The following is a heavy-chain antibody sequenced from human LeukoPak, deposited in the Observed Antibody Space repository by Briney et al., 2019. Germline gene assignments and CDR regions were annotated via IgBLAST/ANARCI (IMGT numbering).Heavy chain of an antibody. J-gene: IGHJ4*02. CDR3: ARGSGYDEFDY. V-gene: IGHV3-9*01. CDR1: GFTFDDYA. Sequence: PGGSLRLSCAASGFTFDDYAMHWVRQAPGKGLEWVSGISWNSGSIGYADSVKGRFTISRDNAKNTLYLQMNSLRAEDTAVYYCARGSGYDEFDYWGQGTLVTVSS. D-gene: IGHD5-12*01. CDR2: ISWNSGSI.